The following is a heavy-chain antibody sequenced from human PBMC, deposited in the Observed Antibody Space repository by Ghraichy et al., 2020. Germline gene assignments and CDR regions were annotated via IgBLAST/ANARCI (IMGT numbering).Heavy chain of an antibody. J-gene: IGHJ4*02. CDR1: GGSFSGYY. CDR2: IDHYGNS. Sequence: TLSLTCAVYGGSFSGYYWTWIRQPPGKGLEWIGEIDHYGNSIYNPSLKSRVTMSVDTSKNQISLNLISVAAADTAVYYCGRKAHYDSVDYWGQGTLVIVSS. D-gene: IGHD5-12*01. V-gene: IGHV4-34*01. CDR3: GRKAHYDSVDY.